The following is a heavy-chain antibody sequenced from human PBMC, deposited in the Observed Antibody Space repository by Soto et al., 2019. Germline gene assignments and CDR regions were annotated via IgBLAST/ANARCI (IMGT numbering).Heavy chain of an antibody. D-gene: IGHD3-22*01. CDR1: GGSINSGGYS. Sequence: PSETLSLTCTVSGGSINSGGYSWTWIRQPPGKGLEWIGFIYHTGTXXXXXXXXXXXXXXVXXXKNQFSLKLNSVTAADTAVYXXXRGVNYYDSSGSSWFDPWGQGALVTVS. CDR2: IYHTGTX. CDR3: XRGVNYYDSSGSSWFDP. V-gene: IGHV4-30-2*01. J-gene: IGHJ5*02.